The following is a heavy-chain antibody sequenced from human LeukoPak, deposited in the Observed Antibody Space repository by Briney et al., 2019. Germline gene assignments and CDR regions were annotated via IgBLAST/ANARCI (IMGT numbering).Heavy chain of an antibody. Sequence: PGESLKISCKGSGDSSSTYWIGWVRQMPGKGLEWMGIIYPGDSDTRYTPSFRGHVTFSADKSISTAYLQWSSLKASDTAMYYCARGSYYYDSSGYYCRYWGQGTLVTVSS. V-gene: IGHV5-51*01. D-gene: IGHD3-22*01. CDR2: IYPGDSDT. CDR1: GDSSSTYW. J-gene: IGHJ4*02. CDR3: ARGSYYYDSSGYYCRY.